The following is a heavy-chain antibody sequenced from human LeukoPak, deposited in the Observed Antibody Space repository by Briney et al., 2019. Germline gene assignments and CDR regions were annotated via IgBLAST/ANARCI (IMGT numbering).Heavy chain of an antibody. V-gene: IGHV4-4*02. J-gene: IGHJ6*03. D-gene: IGHD2-15*01. CDR3: ARGLSNTDDIVVVVAATRRSPYYYYYYMDV. CDR1: GGSISSSDW. Sequence: SETLSLTCAVSGGSISSSDWWSWVRQPPGKGLEWIGEIYHSGSTNYNPSLKSRVTISVDKSKNQFSLKLSSVTAAGTAVYYCARGLSNTDDIVVVVAATRRSPYYYYYYMDVWGKGTTVTVSS. CDR2: IYHSGST.